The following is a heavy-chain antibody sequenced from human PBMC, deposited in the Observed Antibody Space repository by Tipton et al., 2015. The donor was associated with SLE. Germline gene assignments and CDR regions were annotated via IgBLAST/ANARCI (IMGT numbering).Heavy chain of an antibody. CDR1: GFTFRSYG. D-gene: IGHD6-13*01. J-gene: IGHJ5*02. CDR2: ISYDGSSK. CDR3: AKDLEGYSSSWYLDP. Sequence: SLRLSCAPSGFTFRSYGMHWVRQAPGKGLEWVAVISYDGSSKYYADSVKGRFTISRDNSKNTLYLQMNSLRAEDTAMYYCAKDLEGYSSSWYLDPWGQGTLVTVSS. V-gene: IGHV3-30*18.